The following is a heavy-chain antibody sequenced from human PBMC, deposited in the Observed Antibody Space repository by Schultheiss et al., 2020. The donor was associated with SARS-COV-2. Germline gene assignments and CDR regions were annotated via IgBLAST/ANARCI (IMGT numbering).Heavy chain of an antibody. CDR1: GGSISSYY. D-gene: IGHD6-13*01. CDR3: ASLAAAGPNDAFDI. CDR2: IYYSGST. J-gene: IGHJ3*02. V-gene: IGHV4-59*01. Sequence: SETLSLTCTVSGGSISSYYWSWIRQPPGKGLEWIGYIYYSGSTNYNPSLKSRVTISVDTSKNQFSLKLSSVTAADTAVYYCASLAAAGPNDAFDIWGQGTMVTVSS.